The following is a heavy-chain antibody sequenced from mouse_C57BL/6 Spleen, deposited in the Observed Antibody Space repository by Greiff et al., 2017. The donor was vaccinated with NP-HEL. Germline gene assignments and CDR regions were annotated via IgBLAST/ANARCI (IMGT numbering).Heavy chain of an antibody. CDR1: GYTFTDYN. CDR2: INPNNGGT. V-gene: IGHV1-22*01. J-gene: IGHJ3*01. D-gene: IGHD2-1*01. Sequence: EVQLQQSGPELVKPGASVKMSCKASGYTFTDYNMHWVKQSHGKSLEWIGYINPNNGGTSYNQKFKGKATLTVNKSSSTAYMELRSLTSEDSAVYYCARDLLGPAWFAYWGQGTLVTVSA. CDR3: ARDLLGPAWFAY.